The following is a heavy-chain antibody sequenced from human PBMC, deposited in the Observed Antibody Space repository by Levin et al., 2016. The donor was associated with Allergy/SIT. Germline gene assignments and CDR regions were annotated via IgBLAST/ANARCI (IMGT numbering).Heavy chain of an antibody. J-gene: IGHJ6*02. Sequence: WIRQPPGKGLEWVSYISSSSSYTNYADSVKGRFTISRDNAKNSLYLQMNSLRAEDTAVYYCARALRNYYYYGMDVWGQGTTVTVSS. CDR2: ISSSSSYT. V-gene: IGHV3-11*05. CDR3: ARALRNYYYYGMDV. D-gene: IGHD4-17*01.